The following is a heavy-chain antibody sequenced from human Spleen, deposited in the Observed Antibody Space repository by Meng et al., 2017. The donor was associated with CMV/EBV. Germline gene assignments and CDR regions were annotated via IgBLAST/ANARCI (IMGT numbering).Heavy chain of an antibody. J-gene: IGHJ4*02. CDR3: ARDIAGSTSCYDF. CDR2: SHYSGST. Sequence: SETLSLTCTVSGASISSSSYYWGWIRQPPGKGLEWIGSSHYSGSTSYNPSLTSRVTISVDTSKNQFSLKLSSVTAADTAVYYCARDIAGSTSCYDFWGQGTLVTVSS. V-gene: IGHV4-39*07. CDR1: GASISSSSYY. D-gene: IGHD2-2*01.